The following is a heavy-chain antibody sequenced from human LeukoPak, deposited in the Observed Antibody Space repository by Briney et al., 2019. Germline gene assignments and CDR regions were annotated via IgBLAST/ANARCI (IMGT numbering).Heavy chain of an antibody. Sequence: ASVKVSCKVSGYTLTELSMHWVRQAPGKGLEWMGGFDPEDGETIYAQKFQGRVTMTEDTSTDTAYMELSSLRSEDRTVYYCATEPRYFDWPNLYYWGQGTLVTVSS. CDR2: FDPEDGET. D-gene: IGHD3-9*01. J-gene: IGHJ4*02. CDR1: GYTLTELS. V-gene: IGHV1-24*01. CDR3: ATEPRYFDWPNLYY.